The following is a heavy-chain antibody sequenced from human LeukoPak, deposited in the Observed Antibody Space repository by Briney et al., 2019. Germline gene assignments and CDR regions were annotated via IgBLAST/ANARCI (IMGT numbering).Heavy chain of an antibody. CDR2: IYHTGST. CDR3: AREEYYGVHDAFDI. V-gene: IGHV4-39*07. CDR1: GASISGSGYY. Sequence: PSETLSLTCAVSGASISGSGYYWGWIRQPPGMELQWIGNIYHTGSTYYNASLQSRVTISIDTSKNQFSLRLSSVTAADTAVYYCAREEYYGVHDAFDIWGQGTMVTVSS. D-gene: IGHD4-17*01. J-gene: IGHJ3*02.